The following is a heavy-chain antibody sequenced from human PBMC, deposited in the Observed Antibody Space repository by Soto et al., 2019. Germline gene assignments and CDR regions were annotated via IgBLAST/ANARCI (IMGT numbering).Heavy chain of an antibody. J-gene: IGHJ6*02. V-gene: IGHV5-10-1*01. D-gene: IGHD1-1*01. CDR1: GYSFTSHW. CDR3: ARRLSGPKEEYNAYYFYGLDV. CDR2: IDPSDSYT. Sequence: GESVKISCQGSGYSFTSHWITWVRQTPGKGLEWMGRIDPSDSYTNYSPSFQGRVTISADRSISTAFLQWSSLEASDTAIYYCARRLSGPKEEYNAYYFYGLDVWGQVTTVTVSS.